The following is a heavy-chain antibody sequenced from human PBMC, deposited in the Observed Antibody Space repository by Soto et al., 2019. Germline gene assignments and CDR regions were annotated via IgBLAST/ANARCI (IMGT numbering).Heavy chain of an antibody. CDR3: ARDRSEAAADYYYYYMDV. CDR2: ISAYNGNT. V-gene: IGHV1-18*01. Sequence: ASVKVSCKASGYTFTSYGISWVRQAPGQGFEWMGWISAYNGNTNYAQKLQGRVTMTTDTSTSTAYMELRSLRSDDTAVYYCARDRSEAAADYYYYYMDVWGKGTTVTVS. J-gene: IGHJ6*03. D-gene: IGHD6-13*01. CDR1: GYTFTSYG.